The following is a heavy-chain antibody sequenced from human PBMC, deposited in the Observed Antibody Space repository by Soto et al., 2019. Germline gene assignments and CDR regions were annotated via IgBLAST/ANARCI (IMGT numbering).Heavy chain of an antibody. CDR3: TRHALQYCGGDCYLLPYFDL. V-gene: IGHV3-73*02. CDR1: GLTFSGSA. Sequence: EVQLVESGGGLVQPGGSLKLSCAASGLTFSGSAMHWVRQASGKGLEWVGRIRSKANNYATAYAASVKGRFTISRDDSKNTAYLQMNSLKTEDTAVYYCTRHALQYCGGDCYLLPYFDLWGRGTLVTVSS. D-gene: IGHD2-21*02. CDR2: IRSKANNYAT. J-gene: IGHJ2*01.